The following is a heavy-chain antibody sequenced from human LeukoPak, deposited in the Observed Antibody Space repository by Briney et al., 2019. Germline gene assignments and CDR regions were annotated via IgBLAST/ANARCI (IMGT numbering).Heavy chain of an antibody. CDR2: IYYSGNT. CDR3: ARRQGPRLGFFDL. D-gene: IGHD5/OR15-5a*01. CDR1: GGSISSSSYY. J-gene: IGHJ2*01. V-gene: IGHV4-39*02. Sequence: KPSETLSLTCTVSGGSISSSSYYWGWIRQPPGKGLEWIGSIYYSGNTYYNPSLKSRVTISVDTSKNHFSLKLISVTAADTAVYYCARRQGPRLGFFDLWGRGTLVTVSS.